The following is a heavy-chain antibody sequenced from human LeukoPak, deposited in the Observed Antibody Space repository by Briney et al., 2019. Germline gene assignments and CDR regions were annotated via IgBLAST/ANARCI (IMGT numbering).Heavy chain of an antibody. CDR1: GVSLSSYY. D-gene: IGHD2-8*01. CDR2: LYYSGTT. CDR3: ARGRNNADWYFDL. Sequence: PSVTLSLTCTVSGVSLSSYYWSWIRQPPGKGLEWIGYLYYSGTTNYNPSLKSRVTISVDMSKNQFSLKLSSVTAADTAVYYCARGRNNADWYFDLWGRGTLVTVSS. V-gene: IGHV4-59*01. J-gene: IGHJ2*01.